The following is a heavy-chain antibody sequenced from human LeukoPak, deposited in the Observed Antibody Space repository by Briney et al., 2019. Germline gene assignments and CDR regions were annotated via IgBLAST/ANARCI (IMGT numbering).Heavy chain of an antibody. CDR3: AKDIGQGGRGHHYLDH. D-gene: IGHD2-21*01. V-gene: IGHV3-43*01. Sequence: GGSLRLSCAASGFTFDDYTMYWVRQAPGKGLEWVSLISWDGRDTYYADSVKGRFTTSRDNNRNSLYLQMSSLRNDDTAFYYCAKDIGQGGRGHHYLDHWGQGTLVTVSS. CDR1: GFTFDDYT. J-gene: IGHJ4*02. CDR2: ISWDGRDT.